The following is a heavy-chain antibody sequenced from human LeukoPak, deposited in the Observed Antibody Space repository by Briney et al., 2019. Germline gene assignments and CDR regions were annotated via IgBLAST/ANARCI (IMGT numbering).Heavy chain of an antibody. CDR2: FAGSDTTT. CDR3: TTLGYHLDS. D-gene: IGHD3-22*01. Sequence: GGSLRLSCAAPGFDFGAYEMNWVRQTPGKGLEWVAYFAGSDTTTYYADSVKGRFIISRDNARNSLYLQMNSLRAEDTALYYCTTLGYHLDSWGQGTLVTVSS. CDR1: GFDFGAYE. V-gene: IGHV3-48*03. J-gene: IGHJ4*02.